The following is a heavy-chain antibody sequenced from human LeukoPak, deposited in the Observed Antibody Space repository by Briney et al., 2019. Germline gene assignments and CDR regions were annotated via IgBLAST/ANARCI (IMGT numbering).Heavy chain of an antibody. Sequence: SETLSLTCTVSGGSISSYYWNWIRQSPGKGLEWIGYVYYSGSTNYNPSLKGRITISVDTSKNQFSLKLSSVTAADTAVYYCARESRILGVSSSSYFYYMDVWGKGTTVTVSS. CDR1: GGSISSYY. CDR3: ARESRILGVSSSSYFYYMDV. CDR2: VYYSGST. V-gene: IGHV4-59*01. J-gene: IGHJ6*03. D-gene: IGHD6-6*01.